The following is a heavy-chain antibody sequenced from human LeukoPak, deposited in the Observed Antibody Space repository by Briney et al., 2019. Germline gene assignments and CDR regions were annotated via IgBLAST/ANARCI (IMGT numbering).Heavy chain of an antibody. CDR3: ARSSGGIAAAGDY. D-gene: IGHD6-13*01. Sequence: ASVKVSCKASGYTFTSYYIHWVRQAPGQGLEWMGTINPSGGSTSYAQKFQGRVTMTRDMSTSTVYMELSSLRSEDTAVYYCARSSGGIAAAGDYWGQGTLVTVSS. CDR1: GYTFTSYY. V-gene: IGHV1-46*01. J-gene: IGHJ4*02. CDR2: INPSGGST.